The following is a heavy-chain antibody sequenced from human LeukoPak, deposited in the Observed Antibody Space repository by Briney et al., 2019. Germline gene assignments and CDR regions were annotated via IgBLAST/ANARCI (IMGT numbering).Heavy chain of an antibody. CDR3: AKGSDSSGYYYVPFHY. CDR1: GFTFSSYG. V-gene: IGHV3-23*01. CDR2: ISGSGGST. Sequence: GGSLRLSCAASGFTFSSYGMSWVRQAPGKGLGWVSAISGSGGSTYYADSVKGRFIISRDNSKNTLYLQMNSLRSEDTAVYYCAKGSDSSGYYYVPFHYWGQGTLVTVSS. J-gene: IGHJ4*02. D-gene: IGHD3-22*01.